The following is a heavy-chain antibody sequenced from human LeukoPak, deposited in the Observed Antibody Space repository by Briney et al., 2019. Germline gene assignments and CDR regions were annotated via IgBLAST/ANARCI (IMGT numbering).Heavy chain of an antibody. Sequence: GGSLRLSCAASGFSISSYWMHWVRQVPGKGLVWVSRISPDGSTTGYADSVMGRFTASRDSARNTLYLQINSLRAEDSAVYYCTRDRTKITLFELWGQGTLVTVSS. J-gene: IGHJ4*02. D-gene: IGHD4-11*01. CDR3: TRDRTKITLFEL. CDR2: ISPDGSTT. CDR1: GFSISSYW. V-gene: IGHV3-74*01.